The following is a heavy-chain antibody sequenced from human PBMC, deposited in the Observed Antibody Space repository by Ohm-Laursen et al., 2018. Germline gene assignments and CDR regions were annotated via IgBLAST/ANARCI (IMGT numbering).Heavy chain of an antibody. CDR3: VGTGLLNGYDY. D-gene: IGHD3-9*01. CDR1: GGSFSGYD. Sequence: SETLSLTCAVYGGSFSGYDWSWIRQPPGKGLEWIGEINHSGRTNYNPSLKSRVIISVDTSKNQVSLRMNPVTAADTAVYYCVGTGLLNGYDYWGHGTLVTVS. J-gene: IGHJ4*01. CDR2: INHSGRT. V-gene: IGHV4-34*01.